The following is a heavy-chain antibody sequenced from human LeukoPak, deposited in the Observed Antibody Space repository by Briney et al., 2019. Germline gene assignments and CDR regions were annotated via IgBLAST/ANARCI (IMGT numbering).Heavy chain of an antibody. CDR1: GGSISSGGYY. J-gene: IGHJ3*02. CDR3: ARDITLSEGAFDI. CDR2: IYYSGST. D-gene: IGHD1-14*01. Sequence: SETLSLTCTVSGGSISSGGYYWSWIRQHPGKGLEWIGYIYYSGSTSYNPSLKSRVAISVDTSKNQFSLKLSSVTAADTAVYYCARDITLSEGAFDIWGQGTMVTVSS. V-gene: IGHV4-61*08.